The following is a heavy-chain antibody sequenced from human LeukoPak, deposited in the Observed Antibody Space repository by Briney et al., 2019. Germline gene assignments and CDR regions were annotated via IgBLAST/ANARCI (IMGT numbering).Heavy chain of an antibody. V-gene: IGHV4-34*01. Sequence: SETLSLTCAVYGGSFSGYYRSWIRQPPGKGLEWIGEINHSGSTNYNPSLKSRVTISVDTSKNQFSLKLSSVTAADTAVYYCASHPLNYRSGPYYYYYGMDVWGQGTTVTVSS. CDR1: GGSFSGYY. J-gene: IGHJ6*02. CDR3: ASHPLNYRSGPYYYYYGMDV. CDR2: INHSGST. D-gene: IGHD5-24*01.